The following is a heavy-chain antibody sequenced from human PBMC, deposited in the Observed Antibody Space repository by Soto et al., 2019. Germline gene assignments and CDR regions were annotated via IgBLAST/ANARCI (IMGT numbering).Heavy chain of an antibody. Sequence: QDQLVQSGAEVKKPGASVKISCEASGYTFTSHGISWVPQAPGQGLEWLGWISTYNSRTHYAQKVQGRVTMTTDTSTSTAYLDLRSLTFDDTAVYYCARARYCARPSCYKHYYYGMDTWGQGTTVTVSS. CDR2: ISTYNSRT. V-gene: IGHV1-18*04. J-gene: IGHJ6*02. CDR3: ARARYCARPSCYKHYYYGMDT. CDR1: GYTFTSHG. D-gene: IGHD2-2*02.